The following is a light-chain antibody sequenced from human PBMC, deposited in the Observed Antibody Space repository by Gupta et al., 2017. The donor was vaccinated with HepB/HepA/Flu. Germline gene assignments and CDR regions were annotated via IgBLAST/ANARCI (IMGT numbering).Light chain of an antibody. Sequence: QSALTQPRSVSGSPGQSVTISCTGTSSDVGGYNSVSWYQQHPGKAPKLLMYDVTKRPSGVPDRFSGSKSGNTASLTISGLQAEDEADYYCCSYAGSYTVVFAGGTKLTVL. CDR3: CSYAGSYTVV. J-gene: IGLJ2*01. CDR2: DVT. CDR1: SSDVGGYNS. V-gene: IGLV2-11*01.